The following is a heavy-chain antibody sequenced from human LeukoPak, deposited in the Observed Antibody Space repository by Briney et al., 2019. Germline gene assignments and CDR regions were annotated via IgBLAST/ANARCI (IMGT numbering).Heavy chain of an antibody. CDR2: IYHSGST. D-gene: IGHD2-21*01. J-gene: IGHJ4*02. CDR3: ARELTSFAYCGGDCYYDY. Sequence: SETLSLTCTVSGGSISSGGYYWSWIRQPPGKGLEWIGYIYHSGSTYYNPSLKSRVTISVDRSKNQFSLKLSSVTAADTAVYYCARELTSFAYCGGDCYYDYWGRGTLVTVSS. V-gene: IGHV4-30-2*01. CDR1: GGSISSGGYY.